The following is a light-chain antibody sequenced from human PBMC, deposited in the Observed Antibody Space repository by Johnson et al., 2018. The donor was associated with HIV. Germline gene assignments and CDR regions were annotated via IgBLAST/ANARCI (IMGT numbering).Light chain of an antibody. V-gene: IGLV1-44*01. CDR2: SNN. Sequence: QAVLTQPPSVSAAPGQKVTIPCSGSSSNIGKNSVSWYQQLPGTAPKLLIYSNNQRPSGVPDRFSGSKSGTSASLAISGLQSEDGADYYCAAWDDSLNGPVFGTGTKVSVL. CDR3: AAWDDSLNGPV. J-gene: IGLJ1*01. CDR1: SSNIGKNS.